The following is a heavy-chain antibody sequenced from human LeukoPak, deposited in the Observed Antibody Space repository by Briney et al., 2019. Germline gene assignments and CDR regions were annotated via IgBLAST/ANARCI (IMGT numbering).Heavy chain of an antibody. CDR2: IRSSSSTI. D-gene: IGHD2-15*01. CDR1: GFTFSSYS. V-gene: IGHV3-48*01. J-gene: IGHJ4*02. CDR3: ARGDCSGGICYLSLTSLDY. Sequence: GGSLRLSCAASGFTFSSYSMNWVRQAPGKGLEWLSYIRSSSSTIYYDDSVKGQFIISRDDAKNSLYLQMNSLRAEDRAVYYGARGDCSGGICYLSLTSLDYWGQGTLVTVSS.